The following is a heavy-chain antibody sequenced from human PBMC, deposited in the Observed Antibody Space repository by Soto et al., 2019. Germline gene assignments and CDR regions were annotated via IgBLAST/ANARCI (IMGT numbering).Heavy chain of an antibody. Sequence: TLSLTCTVSGGSISSGGYYWSWIRQHPGKGLEWIGYIYYSGSTYYNPSLKSRVTISVDTSKNQFSLKLSSVTAADTAVYYCARSPVRGYSGYDYWGQGTLVTVSS. CDR3: ARSPVRGYSGYDY. J-gene: IGHJ4*02. V-gene: IGHV4-31*03. CDR2: IYYSGST. CDR1: GGSISSGGYY. D-gene: IGHD5-12*01.